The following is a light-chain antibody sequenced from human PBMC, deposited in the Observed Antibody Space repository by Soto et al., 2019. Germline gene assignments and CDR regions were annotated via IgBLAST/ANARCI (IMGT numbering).Light chain of an antibody. J-gene: IGKJ1*01. Sequence: IQLTQSPSSLSASVGDRVTISCRASHAISSYLAWYQQKPGKAPKLLIYAASTLQSGVPSRFSGSGSGTEFTLTISSLQPDDFATYYCQQYNSYWTFGQGTKVDIK. CDR1: HAISSY. V-gene: IGKV1-9*01. CDR3: QQYNSYWT. CDR2: AAS.